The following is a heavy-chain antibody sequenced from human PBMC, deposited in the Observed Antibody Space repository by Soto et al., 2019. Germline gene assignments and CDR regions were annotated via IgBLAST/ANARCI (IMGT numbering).Heavy chain of an antibody. J-gene: IGHJ5*02. CDR3: AGSIAAAGTNWFDP. CDR1: GGTFSSYT. CDR2: IIPILGIA. D-gene: IGHD6-13*01. V-gene: IGHV1-69*02. Sequence: QVQLVQSGAEVKKPGSSVKVSCKASGGTFSSYTISWVRQAPGQGLEWMGRIIPILGIANYAQKFQGRVTITADKSTSTAYMELSSLRSEDTAVYYCAGSIAAAGTNWFDPWGQGTLVTVSS.